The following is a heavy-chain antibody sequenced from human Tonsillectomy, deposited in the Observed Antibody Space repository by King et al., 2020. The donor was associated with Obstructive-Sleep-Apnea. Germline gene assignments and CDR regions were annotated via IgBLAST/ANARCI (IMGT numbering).Heavy chain of an antibody. CDR1: SGSISSGGYY. Sequence: VQLQESGLGLVKPSQTLSLTCTVSSGSISSGGYYWSWIRQHPGKGLEWIGYIYYSGRTYYNPSLKSRVTISVDTSKNQFSLKLSSVTAADTAVYYCARDVGSGSYGWFDPWGQGTLVTVSS. V-gene: IGHV4-31*03. CDR2: IYYSGRT. J-gene: IGHJ5*02. CDR3: ARDVGSGSYGWFDP. D-gene: IGHD1-26*01.